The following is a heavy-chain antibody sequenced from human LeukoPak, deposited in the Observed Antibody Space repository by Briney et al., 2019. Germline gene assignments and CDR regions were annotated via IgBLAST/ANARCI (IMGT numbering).Heavy chain of an antibody. D-gene: IGHD2-15*01. J-gene: IGHJ5*02. CDR1: GYTFTSYG. V-gene: IGHV1-18*01. CDR2: ISAYNGNT. Sequence: GASVKVSCKASGYTFTSYGISWVRQAPGQGLEWMGWISAYNGNTSYAQKLQGRVTMTTDTSTSTAYMELRSLRSDDTAVYYCARDKGYCSGGSCSNWFDPWGQGTLVTVSS. CDR3: ARDKGYCSGGSCSNWFDP.